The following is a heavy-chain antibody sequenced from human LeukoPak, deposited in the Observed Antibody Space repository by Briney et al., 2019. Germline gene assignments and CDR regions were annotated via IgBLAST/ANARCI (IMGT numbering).Heavy chain of an antibody. J-gene: IGHJ4*02. CDR3: AKVEREDYYDSSGYYYFDY. Sequence: GGSLRLSCAASGFTFSSYAMSWVRQAPGKGLEWVSAISGSGGSTYYADSVKGRFTISRDDSKNTLSLQMNSLRAEDTAVYYCAKVEREDYYDSSGYYYFDYWGQGTLVTVSS. CDR1: GFTFSSYA. V-gene: IGHV3-23*01. D-gene: IGHD3-22*01. CDR2: ISGSGGST.